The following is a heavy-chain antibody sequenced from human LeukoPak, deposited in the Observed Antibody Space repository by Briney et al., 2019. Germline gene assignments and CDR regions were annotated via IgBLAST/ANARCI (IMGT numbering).Heavy chain of an antibody. V-gene: IGHV3-11*04. CDR3: ARPTGLGEFFDI. CDR1: GFTFSDYY. J-gene: IGHJ3*02. Sequence: GGSLRLSCAASGFTFSDYYMTWIRQAPGKGLEWVSYISNTGTTLYYADSVRGRFTISRDNAKDSLYLQMNSLRAEDTAVYYCARPTGLGEFFDIWGQGTMVTVSS. D-gene: IGHD3-16*01. CDR2: ISNTGTTL.